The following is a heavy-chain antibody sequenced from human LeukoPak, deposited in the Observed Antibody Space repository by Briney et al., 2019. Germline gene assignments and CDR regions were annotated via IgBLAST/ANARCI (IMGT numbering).Heavy chain of an antibody. CDR3: ARFFYYDASLPPY. J-gene: IGHJ4*02. CDR2: IYYSGGT. Sequence: SETLSLTCSVSGGYISTSNYYWGWIRQPPGKGLEWIGTIYYSGGTYYNPSLQSRVTISLDTSQNQLSLQVRSVTVVDTAVYYCARFFYYDASLPPYWGQGTLVTVSS. CDR1: GGYISTSNYY. V-gene: IGHV4-39*01. D-gene: IGHD3-16*01.